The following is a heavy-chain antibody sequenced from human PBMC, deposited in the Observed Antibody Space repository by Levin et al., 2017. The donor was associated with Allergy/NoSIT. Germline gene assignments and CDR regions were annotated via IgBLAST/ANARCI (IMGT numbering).Heavy chain of an antibody. Sequence: GESLKISCAASGFTFSSYWMSWVRQAPGKGLEWVANIKQDGSEKYYVDSVKGRFTISRDNAKNSLYLQMNSLRAEDTAVYYCARDLDYYGSGTSFDIWGQGTMVTVSS. CDR2: IKQDGSEK. CDR3: ARDLDYYGSGTSFDI. CDR1: GFTFSSYW. J-gene: IGHJ3*02. D-gene: IGHD3-10*01. V-gene: IGHV3-7*04.